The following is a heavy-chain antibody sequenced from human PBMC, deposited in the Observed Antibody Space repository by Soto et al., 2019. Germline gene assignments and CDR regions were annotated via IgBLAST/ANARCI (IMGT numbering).Heavy chain of an antibody. D-gene: IGHD3-16*02. CDR2: IYYTGST. V-gene: IGHV4-61*01. J-gene: IGHJ5*02. CDR1: GASVSSGSFY. Sequence: SETLSLTCTVSGASVSSGSFYWSWIRQPPGKGLEWIGYIYYTGSTNYSPSLKSGVTILVDTSKNQFSLKLTSVTAADTAVYYCARAVDPIFGVWGTYRYPTWFDPWGQGXLVTVYS. CDR3: ARAVDPIFGVWGTYRYPTWFDP.